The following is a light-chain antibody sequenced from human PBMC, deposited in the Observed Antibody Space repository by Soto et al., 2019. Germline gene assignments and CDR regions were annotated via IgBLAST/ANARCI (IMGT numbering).Light chain of an antibody. CDR2: GAS. CDR3: QQYNDWPLA. V-gene: IGKV3-15*01. Sequence: EKVMTQSPAALSVSPGERATLSCRASQSVNSNLAWDQRKPGQAPRLLLYGASTRVTGIPARFSGSASGTEFTLTISSLQSEDSAVYYCQQYNDWPLAFGGGTKVEIK. CDR1: QSVNSN. J-gene: IGKJ4*01.